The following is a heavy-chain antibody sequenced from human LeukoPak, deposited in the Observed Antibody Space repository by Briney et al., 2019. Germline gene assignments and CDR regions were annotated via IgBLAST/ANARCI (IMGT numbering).Heavy chain of an antibody. CDR2: IHTSGST. J-gene: IGHJ5*02. V-gene: IGHV4-4*09. D-gene: IGHD3-22*01. CDR1: GGSISSYY. Sequence: SETLSLTCTVSGGSISSYYWSWIRQPPGKGLEWIGYIHTSGSTNYNPSLKSRVTISVDTSKNQFSLKLSSVTAADTAVYYCARPYYYDSRIDPWGQGILVTVSS. CDR3: ARPYYYDSRIDP.